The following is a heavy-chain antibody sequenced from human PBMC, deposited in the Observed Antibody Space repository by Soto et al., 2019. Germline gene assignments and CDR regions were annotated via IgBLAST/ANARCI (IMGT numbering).Heavy chain of an antibody. J-gene: IGHJ5*02. CDR3: ARSGQQLVNNWFDP. Sequence: QVQLVQSGAEVKKPGASVKVSCKASGYTLTSYDINWVRQATGQGLEWMGWMNPNSGNTGYAQKFQGRVTMTRNTSISTAYMELSSLRSEDTAVYYCARSGQQLVNNWFDPWGQGTLVTVSS. D-gene: IGHD6-13*01. V-gene: IGHV1-8*01. CDR2: MNPNSGNT. CDR1: GYTLTSYD.